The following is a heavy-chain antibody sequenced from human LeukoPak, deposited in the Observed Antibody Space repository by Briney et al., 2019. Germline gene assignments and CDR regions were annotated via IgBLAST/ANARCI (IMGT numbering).Heavy chain of an antibody. CDR3: AREWYYYDSSGYYRPQHFDY. CDR2: INPNSGGT. D-gene: IGHD3-22*01. CDR1: GYTFTGYY. Sequence: EASVKVSCKASGYTFTGYYMHWVRQAPGQGVEWMGWINPNSGGTNYAQKFQGRVTMTRDTSISTAYMELSRLRSDDTAVYYCAREWYYYDSSGYYRPQHFDYWGQGTLVTVSS. V-gene: IGHV1-2*02. J-gene: IGHJ4*02.